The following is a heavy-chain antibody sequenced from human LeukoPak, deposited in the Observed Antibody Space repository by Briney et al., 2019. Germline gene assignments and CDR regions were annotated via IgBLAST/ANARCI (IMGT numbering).Heavy chain of an antibody. D-gene: IGHD2-21*02. CDR2: ISWNSGSI. CDR1: GFTFDDYA. J-gene: IGHJ6*02. Sequence: PGGSLRLSCAASGFTFDDYAMHWVRQAPGKGLEWVSGISWNSGSIGYADSVKGRFTISRDNAKNSLYLQMNSLRAEDTALYYCAKSRKSATQRAYCGGDCYDYYYGMDVWGQGTTVTVSS. CDR3: AKSRKSATQRAYCGGDCYDYYYGMDV. V-gene: IGHV3-9*01.